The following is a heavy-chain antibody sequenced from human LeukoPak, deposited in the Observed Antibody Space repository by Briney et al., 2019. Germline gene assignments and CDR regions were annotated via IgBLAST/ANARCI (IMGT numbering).Heavy chain of an antibody. CDR2: ISYDGSNK. CDR1: GFTFSSYA. J-gene: IGHJ3*02. D-gene: IGHD2-21*02. V-gene: IGHV3-30-3*01. CDR3: ARDGEVGGGDPFDI. Sequence: GGSLRLSCAASGFTFSSYAMHWVRQAPGKGLEWVAVISYDGSNKYYADSVKGRFTISRDNSKNTLYLQMNSLRAEDTAVYYCARDGEVGGGDPFDIWGQGTMVTVSS.